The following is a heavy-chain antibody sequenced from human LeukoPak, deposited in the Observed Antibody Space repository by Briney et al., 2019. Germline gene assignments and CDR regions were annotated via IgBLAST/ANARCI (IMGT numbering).Heavy chain of an antibody. CDR1: GYTFTSYG. V-gene: IGHV1-18*01. CDR2: ISAYNGNT. CDR3: ASTGSSGSYFDY. Sequence: ASVTLSRKASGYTFTSYGISWVRQAPGQGLEWMGWISAYNGNTNYAQKLQGRVTMTTDTSTSTAYMELRSLRSDDTAVYYCASTGSSGSYFDYWGQGTLVTVST. J-gene: IGHJ4*02. D-gene: IGHD3-22*01.